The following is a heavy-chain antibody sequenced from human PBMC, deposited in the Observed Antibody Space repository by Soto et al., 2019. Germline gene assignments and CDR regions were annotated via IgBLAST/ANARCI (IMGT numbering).Heavy chain of an antibody. CDR2: IYHSGST. CDR1: GVSISSDNW. J-gene: IGHJ6*02. D-gene: IGHD5-18*01. CDR3: ASRGEDTAMVYYYYYGMDV. V-gene: IGHV4-4*02. Sequence: SETLSLTCTVSGVSISSDNWWTWVRQSPGKGLEWIGDIYHSGSTNYNPSLKSRVTISVDKSKNQFSLKLSSVTAADTAVYYCASRGEDTAMVYYYYYGMDVWGQGTTVTVSS.